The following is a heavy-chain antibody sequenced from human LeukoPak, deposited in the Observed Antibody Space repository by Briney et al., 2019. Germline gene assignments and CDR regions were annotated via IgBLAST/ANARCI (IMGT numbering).Heavy chain of an antibody. J-gene: IGHJ4*02. CDR1: GFTFSSYG. Sequence: GGFLRLSCAASGFTFSSYGMHWVRQAPGKGLEWVAFIRYDGSNKYYADSVKGRFTISRDNSENTLYLQMNSLRAEDTAVYYCAKDYYGSGSYKYWGQGTLVTVSS. CDR2: IRYDGSNK. V-gene: IGHV3-30*02. CDR3: AKDYYGSGSYKY. D-gene: IGHD3-10*01.